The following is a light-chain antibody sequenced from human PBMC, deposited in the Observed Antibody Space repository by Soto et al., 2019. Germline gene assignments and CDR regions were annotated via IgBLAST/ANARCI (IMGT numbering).Light chain of an antibody. CDR1: SSNIGAGYD. CDR3: QSYDSSLSGRVV. J-gene: IGLJ2*01. V-gene: IGLV1-40*01. CDR2: GNS. Sequence: HSVLTQPPSVSGAPGQRVTISCTWSSSNIGAGYDVHWYQQLPGTAPKLLIYGNSNRPSGVPDRFSCSKSGTSASLASTGLQAEDEADYYCQSYDSSLSGRVVFGGGTQLTVL.